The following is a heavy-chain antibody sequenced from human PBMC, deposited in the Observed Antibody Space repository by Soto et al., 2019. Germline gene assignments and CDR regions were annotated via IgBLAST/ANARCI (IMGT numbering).Heavy chain of an antibody. CDR1: GYTFTSYA. D-gene: IGHD2-15*01. CDR2: INAGNGNT. CDR3: ARTILLAQYCSGGSCYSNWFDP. J-gene: IGHJ5*02. Sequence: ASVKVSCKASGYTFTSYAMHWVRQAPGQRLEWMGWINAGNGNTKYSQKFQGRVTITRDTSASTAYMELSSLRSEDTAVYYCARTILLAQYCSGGSCYSNWFDPWGQGTLVTVSS. V-gene: IGHV1-3*01.